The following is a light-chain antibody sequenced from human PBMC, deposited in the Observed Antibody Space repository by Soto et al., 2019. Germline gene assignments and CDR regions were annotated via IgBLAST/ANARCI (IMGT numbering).Light chain of an antibody. CDR1: QNISRW. Sequence: IQMNQSPSTLSASVGDRVTITCRASQNISRWLAWYQQKPGKAPKFLIYKASGLEIGVPSRFSGSGSGTEFTLTISSLQPDDFATYYCQQYHNYSPLTFGGGTKV. CDR3: QQYHNYSPLT. CDR2: KAS. V-gene: IGKV1-5*03. J-gene: IGKJ4*01.